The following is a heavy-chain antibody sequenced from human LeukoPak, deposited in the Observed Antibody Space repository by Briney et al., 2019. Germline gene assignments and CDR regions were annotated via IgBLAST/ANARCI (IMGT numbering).Heavy chain of an antibody. CDR2: ISSSGSTI. CDR1: GFTFSSYE. CDR3: AKVMYDDILTGNSYDY. J-gene: IGHJ4*02. V-gene: IGHV3-48*03. D-gene: IGHD3-9*01. Sequence: PGGSLRLSCAASGFTFSSYEMNWVRQAPGKGLEWVSYISSSGSTIYYADSVKGRFTISRDNAKNSLYLQMNSLRAEDTAVFYCAKVMYDDILTGNSYDYWGQGTLVTVSS.